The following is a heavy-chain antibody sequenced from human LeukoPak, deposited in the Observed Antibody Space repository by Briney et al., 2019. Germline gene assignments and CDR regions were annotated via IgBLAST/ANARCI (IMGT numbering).Heavy chain of an antibody. CDR3: ASEDRLRYFDY. CDR1: GGSISSGGYY. J-gene: IGHJ4*02. D-gene: IGHD5-12*01. V-gene: IGHV4-30-2*01. CDR2: IYHSGST. Sequence: SETLSLTCTVSGGSISSGGYYWSWIRQHPGKGLEWIGYIYHSGSTYYNPSLKSRVTISVDRSKNQFSLKLSSVTAADTAVYYCASEDRLRYFDYWGQGTLVTVSS.